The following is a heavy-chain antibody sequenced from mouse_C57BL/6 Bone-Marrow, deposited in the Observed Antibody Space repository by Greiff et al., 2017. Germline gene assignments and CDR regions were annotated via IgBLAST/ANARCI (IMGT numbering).Heavy chain of an antibody. J-gene: IGHJ2*01. D-gene: IGHD2-4*01. CDR1: GFTFSDYY. V-gene: IGHV5-12*01. CDR2: ISNGGGST. Sequence: EVKLVESGGGLVQPGGSLKLSCAASGFTFSDYYMYWVRQTPEKRLEWVAYISNGGGSTYYQDTVKGRFTISRDNAKNTLYRQMSRLKSEDTAIYYCARGGIYYDYGDFYYWGQGTTLTVSS. CDR3: ARGGIYYDYGDFYY.